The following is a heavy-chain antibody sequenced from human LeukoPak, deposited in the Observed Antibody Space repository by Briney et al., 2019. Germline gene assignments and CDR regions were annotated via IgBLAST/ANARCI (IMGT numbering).Heavy chain of an antibody. V-gene: IGHV1-24*01. Sequence: ASVKVSCKVSGYTLTELSMHWVRQSPGKGLEWMGGVDPEDGETIYAQKFQGRVTMTEDTSTDTAYMELSSLRSEDTAVYYCATGPYCSSTSCSARTLYYYMDVWGKGTTVTVSS. D-gene: IGHD2-2*01. J-gene: IGHJ6*03. CDR3: ATGPYCSSTSCSARTLYYYMDV. CDR2: VDPEDGET. CDR1: GYTLTELS.